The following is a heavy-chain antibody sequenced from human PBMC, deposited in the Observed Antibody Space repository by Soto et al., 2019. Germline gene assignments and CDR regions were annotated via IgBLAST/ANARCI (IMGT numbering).Heavy chain of an antibody. CDR3: ARGFGVVVPAAPPYYYYYGIDV. V-gene: IGHV3-21*01. CDR1: GFTFSSYS. J-gene: IGHJ6*02. Sequence: EVQLVESGGGLVKPGGSLRLSCAASGFTFSSYSMNWVRQAPGKGLEWVSSISSSSSYIYYADSVKGRFTIARDNAKNSLYLQMNSLRAEDTAVYYCARGFGVVVPAAPPYYYYYGIDVWGQWTTVTVSS. D-gene: IGHD2-2*01. CDR2: ISSSSSYI.